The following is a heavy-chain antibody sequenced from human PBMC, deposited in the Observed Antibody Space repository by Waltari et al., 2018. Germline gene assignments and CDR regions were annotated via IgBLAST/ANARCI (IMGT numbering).Heavy chain of an antibody. CDR1: GGSISSGSYY. Sequence: QVQLQESGPGLVKPSQTLSLTCTVSGGSISSGSYYWSWIRQPAGKGLEWIGRIYTSGSTNYNPSLKSRVTMTTDTSTSTAYMELRSLRSDDTAVYYCARELGVVGATGGVAYWGQGTLVTVSS. V-gene: IGHV4-61*02. J-gene: IGHJ4*02. D-gene: IGHD1-26*01. CDR3: ARELGVVGATGGVAY. CDR2: IYTSGST.